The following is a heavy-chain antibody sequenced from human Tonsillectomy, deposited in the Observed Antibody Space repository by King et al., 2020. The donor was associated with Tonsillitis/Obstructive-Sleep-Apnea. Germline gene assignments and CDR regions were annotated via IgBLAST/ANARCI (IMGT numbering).Heavy chain of an antibody. CDR1: GFSFSGYA. CDR3: SQDNFNFPSP. CDR2: ISYDGSNR. D-gene: IGHD2-15*01. V-gene: IGHV3-30*04. J-gene: IGHJ4*03. Sequence: VQLVESGGGVVQPGRSLRLSCAASGFSFSGYAMHWVRQAPGKGLEWVALISYDGSNRYYADSVKGRFTISRDNSNNTLFLQMNRLRIEDTAVYYCSQDNFNFPSPWGQGTLVTGPS.